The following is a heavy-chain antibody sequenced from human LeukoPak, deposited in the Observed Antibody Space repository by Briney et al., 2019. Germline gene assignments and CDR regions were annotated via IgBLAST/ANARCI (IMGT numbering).Heavy chain of an antibody. CDR1: GFIFNDFW. D-gene: IGHD3-10*01. Sequence: PGGSLRLSCTASGFIFNDFWMSWVRQAPGEGLEWVANIRQDGGAKNYVDSVKGRFTISRDNAKKSLYLQMNSLRAEDTAVYYCAKPSGSYYPVWYYGMDVWGQGTTVTVSS. V-gene: IGHV3-7*03. CDR3: AKPSGSYYPVWYYGMDV. CDR2: IRQDGGAK. J-gene: IGHJ6*02.